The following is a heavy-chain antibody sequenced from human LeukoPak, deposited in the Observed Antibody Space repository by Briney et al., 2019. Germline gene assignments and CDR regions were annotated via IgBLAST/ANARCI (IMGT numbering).Heavy chain of an antibody. CDR2: IYNDGST. V-gene: IGHV3-53*01. CDR3: AMTGYSGCWFNDH. D-gene: IGHD5-12*01. J-gene: IGHJ4*02. CDR1: GFTFSSYA. Sequence: GGSLRLSCAASGFTFSSYAKSWVRQAPAKGLEWVSVIYNDGSTYYSDSVKGRFAISRDNSKNALYLQMNSLRVDDTAVYYWAMTGYSGCWFNDHWGQGTLVTVSS.